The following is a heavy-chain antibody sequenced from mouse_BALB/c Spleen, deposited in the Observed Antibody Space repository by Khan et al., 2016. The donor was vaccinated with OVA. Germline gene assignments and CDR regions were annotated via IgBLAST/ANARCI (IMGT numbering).Heavy chain of an antibody. D-gene: IGHD1-1*01. CDR1: GYSITSDYA. CDR2: ISYSGDT. CDR3: SSMVLDYYCSNFEGYYFDY. V-gene: IGHV3-2*02. Sequence: EVQLQESGPGLVKPSQSLSLTCTVTGYSITSDYAWNWIRQFPGNKLEWMGYISYSGDTAYNPSLKSRISITRDTSKNQFFLQLNSVTTEDTATYYCSSMVLDYYCSNFEGYYFDYWGQGTTLTVSS. J-gene: IGHJ2*01.